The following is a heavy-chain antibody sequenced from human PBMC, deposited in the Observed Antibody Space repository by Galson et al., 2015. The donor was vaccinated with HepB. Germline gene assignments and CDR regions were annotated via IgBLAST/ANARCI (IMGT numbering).Heavy chain of an antibody. CDR3: AKVNQLLGGFDY. CDR1: GFTFSSYA. J-gene: IGHJ4*02. Sequence: SLRLSCAASGFTFSSYAMSWVRQAPGKGLEWVSAISGSGGSTYYADSVKGRFTISRDNSKNTLYLQMNSLRAEDTAVYYCAKVNQLLGGFDYWGQGTLVTVSS. CDR2: ISGSGGST. V-gene: IGHV3-23*01. D-gene: IGHD3-10*01.